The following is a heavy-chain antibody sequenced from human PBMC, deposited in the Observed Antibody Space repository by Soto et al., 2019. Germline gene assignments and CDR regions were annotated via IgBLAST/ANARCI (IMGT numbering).Heavy chain of an antibody. Sequence: PSQTLSLTCAISGDSVSSNSAAWNWIRQSPSRGLEWLGRTYYRSKWYNDYAVSVKSRITINPDTSKNQFSLQLNSVTPEDTAVYYCARDGWSGYSVNFDYYYGMDVWGQGTTVTVSS. D-gene: IGHD3-3*01. CDR1: GDSVSSNSAA. CDR3: ARDGWSGYSVNFDYYYGMDV. V-gene: IGHV6-1*01. J-gene: IGHJ6*02. CDR2: TYYRSKWYN.